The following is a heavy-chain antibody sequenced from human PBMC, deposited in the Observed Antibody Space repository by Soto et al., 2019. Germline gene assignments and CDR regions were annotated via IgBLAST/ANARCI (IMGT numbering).Heavy chain of an antibody. J-gene: IGHJ4*02. Sequence: QVQLVQSGYESMQPGASVKVSCKGSGYNFNSHSINWLRQAPGQGLEWMGWIKPNTGHPTYEQGFTGRFVFSVDTSVSTVYLEIFSLKADDSAVYYGARYRASGSFDYWGQGTLVTVSS. CDR1: GYNFNSHS. CDR3: ARYRASGSFDY. V-gene: IGHV7-4-1*01. D-gene: IGHD1-26*01. CDR2: IKPNTGHP.